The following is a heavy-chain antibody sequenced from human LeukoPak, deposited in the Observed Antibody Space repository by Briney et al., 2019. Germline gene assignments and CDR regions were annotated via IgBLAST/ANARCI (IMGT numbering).Heavy chain of an antibody. D-gene: IGHD1-26*01. CDR3: SRESGAFCPFGY. CDR2: ISLAGRT. J-gene: IGHJ4*02. CDR1: GGSVINTNW. Sequence: SETLSLTCGVSGGSVINTNWWSWVRQPPGQGLEWIGEISLAGRTNYNPSLNGRVTMSLDESSNQLSLNLTSVTAADTAIYYCSRESGAFCPFGYWGQGTLVIVPS. V-gene: IGHV4-4*02.